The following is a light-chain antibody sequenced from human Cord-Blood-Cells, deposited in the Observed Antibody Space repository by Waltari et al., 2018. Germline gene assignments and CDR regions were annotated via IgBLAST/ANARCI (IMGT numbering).Light chain of an antibody. V-gene: IGLV3-21*04. J-gene: IGLJ3*02. CDR1: NIGSKS. Sequence: SYVLTQPPSVSVAPGKTARITCGGNNIGSKSVHWYQQKPGQAPILVIYYDSDRPSGIPERFSGSNSGNTATLTISRVEAGDEDDYYCQVWDSSSDHWVFGGGTKLTVL. CDR3: QVWDSSSDHWV. CDR2: YDS.